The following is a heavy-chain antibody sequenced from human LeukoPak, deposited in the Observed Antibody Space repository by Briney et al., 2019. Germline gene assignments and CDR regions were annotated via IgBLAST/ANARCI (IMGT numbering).Heavy chain of an antibody. CDR1: GFTFSSYG. Sequence: PGGSLRLSCAASGFTFSSYGMSWVRQAPGKGLEWVSAISGSGGYTYYADSVEGRFTISRDNSKNTLYLQMNSLRAEDTAVYYCAKALSTGGFFDYWGQGTLVTVSS. D-gene: IGHD4-17*01. V-gene: IGHV3-23*01. J-gene: IGHJ4*02. CDR3: AKALSTGGFFDY. CDR2: ISGSGGYT.